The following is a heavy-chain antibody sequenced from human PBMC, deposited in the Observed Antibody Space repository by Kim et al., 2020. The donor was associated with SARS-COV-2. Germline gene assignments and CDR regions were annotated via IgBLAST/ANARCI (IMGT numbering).Heavy chain of an antibody. CDR2: IYYSGST. CDR1: GGSISSYY. J-gene: IGHJ6*02. Sequence: SETLSLTCTVSGGSISSYYWSWIGQPPGKGLEWIGYIYYSGSTNYNPSLKSRVTMSVDTSKNQFSLKLSSVTAADTAVYYYARGYCSSTSCYGGDYYYGMDDWGQGTTVTVSS. CDR3: ARGYCSSTSCYGGDYYYGMDD. V-gene: IGHV4-59*12. D-gene: IGHD2-2*01.